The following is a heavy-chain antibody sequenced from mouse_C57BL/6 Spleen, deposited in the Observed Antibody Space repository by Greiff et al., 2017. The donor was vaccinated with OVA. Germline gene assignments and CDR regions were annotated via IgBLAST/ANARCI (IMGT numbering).Heavy chain of an antibody. Sequence: QVQLQQPGAELVKPGASVKLSCKASGYTFTSYWMQWVKQRPGQGLEWIGEIDPSDSYTNYNQKFKGKATLTVDTSSSTAYMQLSSLTSEDSAVYYCARSYDGYSGYFDYWGQGTTLTVSS. D-gene: IGHD2-3*01. J-gene: IGHJ2*01. CDR1: GYTFTSYW. CDR3: ARSYDGYSGYFDY. V-gene: IGHV1-50*01. CDR2: IDPSDSYT.